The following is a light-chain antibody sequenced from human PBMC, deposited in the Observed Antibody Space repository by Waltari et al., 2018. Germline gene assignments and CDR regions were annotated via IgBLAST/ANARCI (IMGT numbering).Light chain of an antibody. J-gene: IGLJ2*01. V-gene: IGLV2-11*01. Sequence: QSALTQPRPVSGSPGQSVTISCSGSNSDVGGYNYVPWYQQHPGKAPKLMISDVTKRPSGVPDRFSGSKSGNTASLTISGLQAEDEADYYCSSYAGSSVAFGGGTKLT. CDR1: NSDVGGYNY. CDR2: DVT. CDR3: SSYAGSSVA.